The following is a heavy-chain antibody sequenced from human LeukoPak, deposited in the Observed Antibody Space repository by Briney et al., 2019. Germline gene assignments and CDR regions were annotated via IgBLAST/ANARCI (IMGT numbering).Heavy chain of an antibody. CDR2: IHSSGTA. Sequence: SETLSLTCTVSGGSISVYYWSWIRQPPGKPLEWIERIHSSGTANYNPSLKSRVTTSLDTTKNKFSLKFNCVTAADTAVYYCARGSGGGSGNNYNDHYYGMDVWGQGTTVTVA. D-gene: IGHD3-10*01. CDR1: GGSISVYY. J-gene: IGHJ6*02. CDR3: ARGSGGGSGNNYNDHYYGMDV. V-gene: IGHV4-4*07.